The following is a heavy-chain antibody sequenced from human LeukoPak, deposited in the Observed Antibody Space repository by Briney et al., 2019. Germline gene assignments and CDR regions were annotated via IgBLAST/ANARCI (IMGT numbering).Heavy chain of an antibody. J-gene: IGHJ4*02. Sequence: ASVKVSCKASGYTFTGYYMHWGRQAPGQGLEWMGWINPNSGGTNYAQKGQGRGTMTRDTSISTAYMEPSRLRYDDTDVYYCPRRGDILLDYWGQGTLVTVSS. CDR3: PRRGDILLDY. V-gene: IGHV1-2*02. D-gene: IGHD3-10*01. CDR1: GYTFTGYY. CDR2: INPNSGGT.